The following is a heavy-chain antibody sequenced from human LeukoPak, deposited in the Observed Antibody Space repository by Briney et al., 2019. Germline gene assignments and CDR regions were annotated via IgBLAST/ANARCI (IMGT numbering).Heavy chain of an antibody. D-gene: IGHD3-10*02. CDR2: INPNSGGT. Sequence: ASVKVSCKASGYTITGYYLHWVRQAPRQGLEWMGRINPNSGGTNSAQKFQGRITMTRDTSISTAYMELSGLRSDDTAVYYCARDRGDDTMSYFDYWGQGTLVTVSS. J-gene: IGHJ4*02. V-gene: IGHV1-2*06. CDR3: ARDRGDDTMSYFDY. CDR1: GYTITGYY.